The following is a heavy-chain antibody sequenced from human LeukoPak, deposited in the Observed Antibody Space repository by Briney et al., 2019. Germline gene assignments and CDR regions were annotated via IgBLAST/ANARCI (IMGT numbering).Heavy chain of an antibody. V-gene: IGHV1-69*04. CDR1: GGTFSSYA. CDR3: ARETAPSSGYYYEYFQH. J-gene: IGHJ1*01. D-gene: IGHD3-22*01. CDR2: IIPILGIA. Sequence: SVKVSCKACGGTFSSYAISWVRQAPGQGLEWMGRIIPILGIANYAQKFQGRVTITADKSTSTAYMELSSLRSEDTAVYYCARETAPSSGYYYEYFQHWGQGTLVTVSS.